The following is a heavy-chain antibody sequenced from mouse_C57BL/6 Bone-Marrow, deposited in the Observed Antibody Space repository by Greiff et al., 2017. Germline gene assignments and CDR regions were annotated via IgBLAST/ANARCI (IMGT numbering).Heavy chain of an antibody. CDR2: IDPENGDT. J-gene: IGHJ2*01. CDR1: GFNIKDDY. CDR3: TTVTTYFDY. D-gene: IGHD2-3*01. V-gene: IGHV14-4*01. Sequence: EVQLQQSGAELVRPGASVKLSCTASGFNIKDDYMHWVKQRPEQGLEWIGWIDPENGDTEYASKFQGQATITADTSSNTASLQLSSLTSEDTAFYYCTTVTTYFDYWGQGTTLTVSS.